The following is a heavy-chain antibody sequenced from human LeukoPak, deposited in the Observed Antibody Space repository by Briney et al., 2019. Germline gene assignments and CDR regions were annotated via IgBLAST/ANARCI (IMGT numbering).Heavy chain of an antibody. CDR1: GGSISRYY. CDR2: IYTSGST. CDR3: ARDGDYVSWYFDL. D-gene: IGHD4-17*01. Sequence: PSETLSLTCTVSGGSISRYYWSWIRQPAGKGLEWIGRIYTSGSTNYNPSLKSRVTMSVDTSKNQFSLKLSSVTAADTVVYYCARDGDYVSWYFDLWGRGTLVTVSS. V-gene: IGHV4-4*07. J-gene: IGHJ2*01.